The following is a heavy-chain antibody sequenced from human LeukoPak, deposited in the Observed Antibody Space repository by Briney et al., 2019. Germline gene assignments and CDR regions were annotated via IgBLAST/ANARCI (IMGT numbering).Heavy chain of an antibody. Sequence: VASVKVSCKASGYTFTGYYMHWVRQAPGQGLEWMGWINPNSGGTNYAQQFQGSVTMTRDTSISTAYMELSTLRSDDTAVYYCAKSRIVGAHRLDCSGHGRLAAVSS. CDR2: INPNSGGT. V-gene: IGHV1-2*02. CDR3: AKSRIVGAHRLDC. CDR1: GYTFTGYY. J-gene: IGHJ4*01. D-gene: IGHD1-26*01.